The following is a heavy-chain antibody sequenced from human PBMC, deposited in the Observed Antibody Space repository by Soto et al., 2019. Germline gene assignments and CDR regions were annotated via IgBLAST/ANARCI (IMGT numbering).Heavy chain of an antibody. CDR3: AHRVLRTVFGLVTTTAIYVDF. D-gene: IGHD3-3*01. CDR1: GFSLTTSGVG. Sequence: QITLNESGPTVVRPTETLTLTCRVSGFSLTTSGVGVGWIRQSPGKAPEWLALIYWDDDKRYSATLKSRITITKDTSKKQVVLTVSDLDPTDTATYYCAHRVLRTVFGLVTTTAIYVDFWGEGTPVAV. J-gene: IGHJ4*02. V-gene: IGHV2-5*02. CDR2: IYWDDDK.